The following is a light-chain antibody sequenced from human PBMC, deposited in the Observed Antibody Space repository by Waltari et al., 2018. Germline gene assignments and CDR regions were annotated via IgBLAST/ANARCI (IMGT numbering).Light chain of an antibody. CDR2: DKN. CDR3: NSRDSSGNHV. CDR1: SLRSYY. V-gene: IGLV3-19*01. J-gene: IGLJ2*01. Sequence: SSELTQDPAVSVALGQTVRITCHGDSLRSYYASWDQQKPGQAPVLVIYDKNNRPSGIPDRFSGSSSGNTASLTITGAQAEDEADYYCNSRDSSGNHVFGGGTKLTVL.